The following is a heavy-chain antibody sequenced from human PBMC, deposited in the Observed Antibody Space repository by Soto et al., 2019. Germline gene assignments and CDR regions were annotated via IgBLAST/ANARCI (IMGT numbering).Heavy chain of an antibody. CDR3: ARDPGYCTNGVCYLLDY. Sequence: QVQLVQSGAEVKKPGASVKVSCKASGYTFTSYYMHWVRQAPGQGLEWMGWINPNSGGTNYAQKFQGWVTMTRDTSISTAYMELSRLRSDDTAVYYCARDPGYCTNGVCYLLDYWGQGTLVTVSS. J-gene: IGHJ4*02. CDR1: GYTFTSYY. CDR2: INPNSGGT. D-gene: IGHD2-8*01. V-gene: IGHV1-2*04.